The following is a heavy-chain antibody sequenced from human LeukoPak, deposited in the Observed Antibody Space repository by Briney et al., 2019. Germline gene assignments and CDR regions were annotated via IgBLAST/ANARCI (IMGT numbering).Heavy chain of an antibody. CDR2: FSPNSGGT. V-gene: IGHV1-2*02. CDR3: ATEYYYDSSGYFYPPVY. CDR1: GYTFTAYY. D-gene: IGHD3-22*01. J-gene: IGHJ4*02. Sequence: ASVKVSCKASGYTFTAYYIHWVRQAPGQGLEWMGWFSPNSGGTSYAQKFQGRVTMTRDTSISTAYMELSWLRSDDTAVYYCATEYYYDSSGYFYPPVYWGQGTLVTVSS.